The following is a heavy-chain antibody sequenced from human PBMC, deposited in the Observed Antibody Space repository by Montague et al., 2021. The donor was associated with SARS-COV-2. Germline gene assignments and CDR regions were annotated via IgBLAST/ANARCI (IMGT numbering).Heavy chain of an antibody. CDR1: GDSISNSNW. V-gene: IGHV4-4*02. CDR3: VRGGTMTVVVFDY. CDR2: IFRSGDS. D-gene: IGHD3-22*01. Sequence: SDTLSLTCTVSGDSISNSNWWTWVRQSPGRGLEWIGEIFRSGDSNYNPSLKSRVTMSVDMSRNQFSLSLSNVTAAVTAIYYCVRGGTMTVVVFDYWGQGTLVTISS. J-gene: IGHJ4*02.